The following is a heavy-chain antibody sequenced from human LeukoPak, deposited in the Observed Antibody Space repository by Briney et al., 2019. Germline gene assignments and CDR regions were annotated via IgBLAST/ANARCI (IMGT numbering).Heavy chain of an antibody. V-gene: IGHV3-21*06. D-gene: IGHD3-22*01. J-gene: IGHJ4*02. Sequence: GGSLRLSCAASGFTFSSYSMNWVRQAPGKGLEWVSSISSSSSYIYYADSVKGRFTISRDNAKNSVFLQMNNLIAEDTAIYYCARRGYHDSSGYDYWGQGTLVTVSS. CDR2: ISSSSSYI. CDR3: ARRGYHDSSGYDY. CDR1: GFTFSSYS.